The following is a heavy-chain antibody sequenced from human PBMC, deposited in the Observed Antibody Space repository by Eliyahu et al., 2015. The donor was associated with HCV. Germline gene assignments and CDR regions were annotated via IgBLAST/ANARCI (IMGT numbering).Heavy chain of an antibody. D-gene: IGHD3-22*01. V-gene: IGHV3-53*01. CDR2: IYSGGST. Sequence: EVQLVESGGGLIQPGGSLRLSCAASGFXVXSNYMXWVRQAPGKGLEWVSVIYSGGSTYYADSVKGRFTISRDNSKNTLYLQMNSLRAEDTAVYYCARATGSGYHGGFYNDYWGQGTLVTVSS. CDR1: GFXVXSNY. J-gene: IGHJ4*02. CDR3: ARATGSGYHGGFYNDY.